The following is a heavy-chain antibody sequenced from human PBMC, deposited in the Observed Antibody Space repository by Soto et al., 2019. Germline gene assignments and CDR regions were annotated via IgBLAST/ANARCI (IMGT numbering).Heavy chain of an antibody. CDR3: ARRGGDFWSGYYYYYYYMDV. CDR1: GGSISSYY. J-gene: IGHJ6*03. V-gene: IGHV4-59*08. CDR2: IYYSGST. Sequence: PSETLSLTCTVSGGSISSYYWSWIRQPPGKGLELIGYIYYSGSTNYNPSLKSRVTISVDTSKNQFSLKLSSVTAADTAVYYCARRGGDFWSGYYYYYYYMDVWGKGTTVTVSS. D-gene: IGHD3-3*01.